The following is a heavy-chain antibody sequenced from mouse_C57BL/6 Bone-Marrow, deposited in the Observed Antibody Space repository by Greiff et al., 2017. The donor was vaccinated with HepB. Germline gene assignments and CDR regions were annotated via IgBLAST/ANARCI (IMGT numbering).Heavy chain of an antibody. Sequence: VESGGDLVKPGGSLKLSCAASGFTFSSYGMSWVRQTPDKRLEWVATISSGGSYTYYPDSVKGRFTISRDNAKNTLYLQMSSLKSEDTAMYYCARRRYYGLFAYWGQGTLVTVSA. D-gene: IGHD1-1*01. CDR3: ARRRYYGLFAY. CDR1: GFTFSSYG. CDR2: ISSGGSYT. V-gene: IGHV5-6*02. J-gene: IGHJ3*01.